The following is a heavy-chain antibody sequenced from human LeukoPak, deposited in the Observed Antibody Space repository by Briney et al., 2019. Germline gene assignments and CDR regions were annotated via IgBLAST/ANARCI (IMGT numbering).Heavy chain of an antibody. CDR1: GYTFTGYY. CDR3: ARAVLGDYYDSSGYPPPFDY. V-gene: IGHV1-2*02. Sequence: ASVKVSCKASGYTFTGYYMHWVRQAPGQGLEWMGWINPNSGGTNYAQKFQGRVTMTRDTSISTAYMELSRLRSDDTAVCYCARAVLGDYYDSSGYPPPFDYWGQGTLVTVSS. CDR2: INPNSGGT. D-gene: IGHD3-22*01. J-gene: IGHJ4*02.